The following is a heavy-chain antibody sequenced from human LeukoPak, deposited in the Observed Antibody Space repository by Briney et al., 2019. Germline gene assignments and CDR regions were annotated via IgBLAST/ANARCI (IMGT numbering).Heavy chain of an antibody. CDR3: ARSSGTGTFSY. J-gene: IGHJ4*02. Sequence: SEPLSLTCTVSGDSISRSTYYWAWIRQPPGKGLEWIGSVYYGRSPYFNPSLESRATISVDTSKNHFSLKMSSVTAADTAVYYCARSSGTGTFSYWGQGTLVTVSS. CDR1: GDSISRSTYY. D-gene: IGHD6-25*01. CDR2: VYYGRSP. V-gene: IGHV4-39*02.